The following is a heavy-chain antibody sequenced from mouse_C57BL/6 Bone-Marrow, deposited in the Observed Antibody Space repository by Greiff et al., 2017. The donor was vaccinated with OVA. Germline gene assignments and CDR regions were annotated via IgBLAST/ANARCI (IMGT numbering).Heavy chain of an antibody. D-gene: IGHD3-2*02. CDR3: AGGNRQLRLPFAY. CDR2: VYPYNGGT. Sequence: VQLQQSGPVLVKPGPSVKISCKASGFTFTDYYMHWVQQSHGQSLAWIGLVYPYNGGTSYNQKFKGKATLTVYTSSSTAYMELNSLTSEDSAVYYCAGGNRQLRLPFAYWGQGTLVTVSA. V-gene: IGHV1-36*01. J-gene: IGHJ3*01. CDR1: GFTFTDYY.